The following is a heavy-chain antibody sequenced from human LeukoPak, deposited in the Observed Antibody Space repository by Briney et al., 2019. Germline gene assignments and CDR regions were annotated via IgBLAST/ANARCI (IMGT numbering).Heavy chain of an antibody. V-gene: IGHV3-21*01. Sequence: GGSLRLSCAASGFTFSSYSMNWVRQAPGKGLEWVSSISSSGSYIYYADSVKGRFTISRDNAKNSLYLQMNSLGAEDTAVYYCARDQRLVHDYWGQGTLVTVSS. CDR3: ARDQRLVHDY. CDR1: GFTFSSYS. CDR2: ISSSGSYI. D-gene: IGHD6-19*01. J-gene: IGHJ4*02.